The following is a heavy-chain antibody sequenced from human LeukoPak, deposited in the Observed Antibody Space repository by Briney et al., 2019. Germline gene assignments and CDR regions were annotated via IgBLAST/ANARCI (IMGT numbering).Heavy chain of an antibody. Sequence: GGSLRLSCAASGFVFGTYAMHWVRQAPGKGLECVSMISYDGSDEYYADSVKGRFAISRDNSKSTLYLQMNSLRPEDTAVYYCAKIRVRGVHYLDYWGQGTQVTVPS. J-gene: IGHJ4*02. CDR2: ISYDGSDE. V-gene: IGHV3-30*18. CDR1: GFVFGTYA. D-gene: IGHD3-10*01. CDR3: AKIRVRGVHYLDY.